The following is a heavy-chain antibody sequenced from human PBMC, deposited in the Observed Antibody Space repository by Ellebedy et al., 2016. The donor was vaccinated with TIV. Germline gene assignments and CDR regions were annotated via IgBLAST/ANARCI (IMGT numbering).Heavy chain of an antibody. D-gene: IGHD3-22*01. CDR3: TRGSSDSSAYYYGY. CDR2: ISYDGSNK. J-gene: IGHJ4*02. CDR1: GFAVRSNY. Sequence: GESLKISCAASGFAVRSNYLSWVRQAPGKGLEWVAVISYDGSNKYYADSVKGRFTISRDNAKSMLYLQMNSLETEDTAVYYCTRGSSDSSAYYYGYWGQGTLVTVSS. V-gene: IGHV3-30-3*01.